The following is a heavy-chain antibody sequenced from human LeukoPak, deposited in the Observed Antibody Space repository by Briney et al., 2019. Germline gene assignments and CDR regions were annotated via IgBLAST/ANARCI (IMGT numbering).Heavy chain of an antibody. D-gene: IGHD3-22*01. Sequence: SETLSLTCAVYGGSFSGYYWSWIRQPPGKGLEWIGEINHSGSTNYNPSLKSRVTISVDTSKNQFSLKLSSVTAADTAVYYCARRKYYYDSSGYFGGYYYYYMDVWGKGTTVTISS. J-gene: IGHJ6*03. V-gene: IGHV4-34*01. CDR3: ARRKYYYDSSGYFGGYYYYYMDV. CDR2: INHSGST. CDR1: GGSFSGYY.